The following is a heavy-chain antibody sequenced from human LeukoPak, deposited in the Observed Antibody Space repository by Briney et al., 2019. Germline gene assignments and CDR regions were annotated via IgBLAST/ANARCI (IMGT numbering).Heavy chain of an antibody. CDR2: INPSSDTT. J-gene: IGHJ3*02. V-gene: IGHV1-46*01. D-gene: IGHD5-24*01. Sequence: ASVKVSCKASGYTFTTYYMHWVRQAPGQGLGWMGIINPSSDTTSYAQKFQGRVTMTSDMSTSTVYMELRSLRFEDTAVYYCARAEITRDGYNSAFDIWGQGTMVTVSS. CDR1: GYTFTTYY. CDR3: ARAEITRDGYNSAFDI.